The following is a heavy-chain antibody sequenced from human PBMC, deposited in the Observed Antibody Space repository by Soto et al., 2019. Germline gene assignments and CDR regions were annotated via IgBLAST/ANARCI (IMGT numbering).Heavy chain of an antibody. V-gene: IGHV1-58*02. Sequence: ASVKVSCKASGFTFTSSAMQWARQARGQRLEWIGWIVVGSGNTNYAQKFQERVTITRDMSTSTAYMELSSLRSEDTAVYYCAAASGSYYYYYYMDVWGKGTTVTVSS. CDR2: IVVGSGNT. CDR1: GFTFTSSA. CDR3: AAASGSYYYYYYMDV. J-gene: IGHJ6*03. D-gene: IGHD1-26*01.